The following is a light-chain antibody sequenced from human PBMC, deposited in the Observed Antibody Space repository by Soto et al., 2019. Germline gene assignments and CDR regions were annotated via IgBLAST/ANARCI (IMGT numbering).Light chain of an antibody. CDR3: GSWDSSLSAYV. V-gene: IGLV1-51*01. CDR1: SSNIGGNS. Sequence: QYVLTQPPSMSAAPGQKVTISCSGSSSNIGGNSVSWYQQLPGTAPKLLIYDDNKRPSGIPDRFSGSKSGTSATLGITGFQTGDEADYYCGSWDSSLSAYVFGTGTKVTVL. CDR2: DDN. J-gene: IGLJ1*01.